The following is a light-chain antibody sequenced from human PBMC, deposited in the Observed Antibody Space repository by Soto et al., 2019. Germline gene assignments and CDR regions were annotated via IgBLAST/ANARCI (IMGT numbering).Light chain of an antibody. CDR3: LQHSIYPLS. Sequence: DIQMTQSPSSLSASVGDSVTITYRTSQDIRSDLGWFQQKPGKAPKRLIYAASNLQSGVPPRFSGSGSGAEFTLTISSLQPEDSATYYCLQHSIYPLSFGGGTKV. CDR1: QDIRSD. CDR2: AAS. J-gene: IGKJ4*01. V-gene: IGKV1-17*01.